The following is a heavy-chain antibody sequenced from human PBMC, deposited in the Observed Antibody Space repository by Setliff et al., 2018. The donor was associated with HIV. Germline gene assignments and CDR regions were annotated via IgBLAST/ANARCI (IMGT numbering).Heavy chain of an antibody. CDR2: ISNSSSYI. CDR1: GFTFSSYS. V-gene: IGHV3-21*01. CDR3: ARVVYDFWSGYYGPYYYYMDV. D-gene: IGHD3-3*01. J-gene: IGHJ6*03. Sequence: GGSLRLSCAASGFTFSSYSMNWVRQAPGKGLEWVSSISNSSSYIYYADSVKGRFTISRDNAKNSLYLQMNSLGAEDTAVYYCARVVYDFWSGYYGPYYYYMDVWGKGTTVTVSS.